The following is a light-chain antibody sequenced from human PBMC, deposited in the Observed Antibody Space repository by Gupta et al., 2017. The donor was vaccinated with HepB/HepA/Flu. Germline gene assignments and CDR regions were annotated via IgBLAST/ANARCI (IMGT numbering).Light chain of an antibody. J-gene: IGKJ4*01. CDR1: QSVSSN. Sequence: EIVMTQSPATLSVSPGERATLSCRASQSVSSNLAWYQQNPGQAPRLLIYGASTRATCIPARFSGSVSGTEFTLTISSLQSEDFAVYYWHQYNNWPLPFGGGTKVEIK. CDR2: GAS. CDR3: HQYNNWPLP. V-gene: IGKV3-15*01.